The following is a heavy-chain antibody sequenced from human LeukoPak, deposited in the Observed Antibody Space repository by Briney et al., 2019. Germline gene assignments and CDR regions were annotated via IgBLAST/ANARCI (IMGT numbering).Heavy chain of an antibody. CDR2: IYYSVST. V-gene: IGHV4-39*01. Sequence: SETLSLTCTVHGGSISSSNYYWVWIRQPPGKGLEWIGRIYYSVSTYYKPSLKSRGTIAVDTSKNQFSLNLSSVTAADTAVYYCASIIAARQWYFDYWGQGTLVTVSS. D-gene: IGHD6-6*01. J-gene: IGHJ4*02. CDR3: ASIIAARQWYFDY. CDR1: GGSISSSNYY.